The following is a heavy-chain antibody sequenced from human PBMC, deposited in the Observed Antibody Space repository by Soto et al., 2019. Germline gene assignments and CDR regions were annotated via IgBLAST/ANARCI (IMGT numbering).Heavy chain of an antibody. CDR1: GFIFENFG. J-gene: IGHJ5*02. V-gene: IGHV3-23*01. CDR2: ISGSGFKK. D-gene: IGHD1-26*01. CDR3: AKNQGVELVPLATVDWFDP. Sequence: PGGSLRLSCAASGFIFENFGMSWVRQAPGKGLEWISSISGSGFKKYYADSVKGRFTISRDNSKSTVYLELNNLSAEDTAVHHCAKNQGVELVPLATVDWFDPWGQGSVVTVSS.